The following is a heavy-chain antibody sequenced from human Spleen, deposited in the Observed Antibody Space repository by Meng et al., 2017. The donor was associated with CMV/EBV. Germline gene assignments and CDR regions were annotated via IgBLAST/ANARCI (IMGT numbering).Heavy chain of an antibody. J-gene: IGHJ4*02. V-gene: IGHV3-23*01. CDR1: GFTFSGHA. D-gene: IGHD6-19*01. CDR2: ISHGIGST. Sequence: RGSLRLSCAASGFTFSGHAMSWVRQAQGKGLEWVSSISHGIGSTYYADSVKGRFTISRDNSKNTLYLQMNSLRAEDTAVYYRARSSGWYKYYFDYWGQGSLVTVSS. CDR3: ARSSGWYKYYFDY.